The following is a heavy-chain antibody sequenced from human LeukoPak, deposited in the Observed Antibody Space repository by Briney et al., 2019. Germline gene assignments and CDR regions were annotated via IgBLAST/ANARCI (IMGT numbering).Heavy chain of an antibody. CDR1: GYTFTGYY. CDR2: ISAYNGNT. V-gene: IGHV1-18*04. D-gene: IGHD3-3*01. J-gene: IGHJ4*02. CDR3: ARAKSFLDFWSGYSDY. Sequence: ASVKVSCKASGYTFTGYYMHWVRQAPGQGLEWMGWISAYNGNTNYAQKLQGRVTMTTDTSTSTAYMELRSLRSDDTAVYYCARAKSFLDFWSGYSDYWGQGTLVTVSS.